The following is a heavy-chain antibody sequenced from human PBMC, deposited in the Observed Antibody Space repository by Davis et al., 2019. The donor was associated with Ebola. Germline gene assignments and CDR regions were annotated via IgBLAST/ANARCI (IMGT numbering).Heavy chain of an antibody. Sequence: MPSETLSLTCTVSGASISNYYWSWIRQPPGKGLEWIGYIYYSGNSNYNPSLKSRVTISVATSKNQFSLKLSSVTAADTAMYFCARHLSYGGNPGKYYFDFWGQGTMVTVSS. J-gene: IGHJ4*02. CDR1: GASISNYY. D-gene: IGHD4-23*01. V-gene: IGHV4-59*08. CDR3: ARHLSYGGNPGKYYFDF. CDR2: IYYSGNS.